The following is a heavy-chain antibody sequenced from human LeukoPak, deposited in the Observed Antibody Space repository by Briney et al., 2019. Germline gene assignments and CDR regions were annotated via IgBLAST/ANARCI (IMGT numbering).Heavy chain of an antibody. V-gene: IGHV3-74*01. CDR2: INSDGSST. J-gene: IGHJ4*02. CDR1: GFTFSSYW. Sequence: GGSLRLSCAASGFTFSSYWMHWVRQAPGKGLVWVSRINSDGSSTSYADSVKGRFTISRDNAKNSLYLQMNSLRAEDTAVYYCARDRYASSSRGVRVIDYWGQGTLVTVSS. CDR3: ARDRYASSSRGVRVIDY. D-gene: IGHD3-16*01.